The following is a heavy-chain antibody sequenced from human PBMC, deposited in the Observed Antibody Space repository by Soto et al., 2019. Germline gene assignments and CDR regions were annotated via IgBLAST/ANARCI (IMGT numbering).Heavy chain of an antibody. J-gene: IGHJ6*02. Sequence: PSETLSLTCTVSGDSISSSYSWSWIRQPPGRGLEWIGYVSHSGSTRYNPSLKSRVTISVDTSKNQFSLKLSSVTAADTAVYYCASATDSSLWYYGMDVWGQGTTVTVSS. CDR2: VSHSGST. V-gene: IGHV4-59*12. CDR3: ASATDSSLWYYGMDV. D-gene: IGHD3-22*01. CDR1: GDSISSSYS.